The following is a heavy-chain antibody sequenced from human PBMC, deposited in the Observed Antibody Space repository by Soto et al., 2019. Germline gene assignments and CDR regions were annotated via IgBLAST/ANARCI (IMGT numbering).Heavy chain of an antibody. CDR1: VFTFSSDA. D-gene: IGHD1-26*01. CDR3: APRVGRFNY. CDR2: GSGSGGST. J-gene: IGHJ4*02. V-gene: IGHV3-23*01. Sequence: WWSLRLSCTASVFTFSSDAMNWFRQAPGKGLEWVSAGSGSGGSTYYADSVKGRFTISRDNSKNKLYLQMHSLRTEDEAVYYFAPRVGRFNYWGKGTLLTVS.